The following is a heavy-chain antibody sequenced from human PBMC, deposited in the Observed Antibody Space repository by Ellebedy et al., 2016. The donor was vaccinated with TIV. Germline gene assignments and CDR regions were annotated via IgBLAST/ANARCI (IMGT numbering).Heavy chain of an antibody. CDR3: ARDVGRSGYFWYFDL. D-gene: IGHD3-3*01. Sequence: ASVKVSCKASGYTFTSYDINWVRQATGQGLEWMGWINAGNGNTKYSQKFQGRVTITRETSITTAYMAVSRLTSDDTAVYYCARDVGRSGYFWYFDLWGRGTLVTVSS. CDR2: INAGNGNT. CDR1: GYTFTSYD. V-gene: IGHV1-8*01. J-gene: IGHJ2*01.